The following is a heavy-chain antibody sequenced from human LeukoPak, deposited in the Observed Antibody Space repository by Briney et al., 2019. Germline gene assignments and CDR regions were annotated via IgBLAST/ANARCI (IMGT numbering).Heavy chain of an antibody. D-gene: IGHD1-26*01. CDR2: IWYGGSNK. Sequence: PGRSLRLSCAASGFTFSSYGMHWVRQAPGKGLEWVAVIWYGGSNKYYADSVKGRFTISRDNSKNTLYLQMNSLRAEDTAVYYCAKDVGPSNFDYWGQGTLVTVSS. V-gene: IGHV3-30*18. CDR1: GFTFSSYG. J-gene: IGHJ4*02. CDR3: AKDVGPSNFDY.